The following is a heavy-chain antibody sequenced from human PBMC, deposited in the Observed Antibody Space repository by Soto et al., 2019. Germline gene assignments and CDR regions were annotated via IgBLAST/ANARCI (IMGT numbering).Heavy chain of an antibody. CDR2: ISGSGGST. D-gene: IGHD5-12*01. Sequence: GGSLRLSCAASGFTFSNYAMSWVRQAPGKGLEWVSAISGSGGSTYYADSVKGRFTISRDNSKNTLYLQMNSLRAEDTAIYYCAKDSEMATSPIDYWGQGTLVTVSS. J-gene: IGHJ4*02. CDR3: AKDSEMATSPIDY. V-gene: IGHV3-23*01. CDR1: GFTFSNYA.